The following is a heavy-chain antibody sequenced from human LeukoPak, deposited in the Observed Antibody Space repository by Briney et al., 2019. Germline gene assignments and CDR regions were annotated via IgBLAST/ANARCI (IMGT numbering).Heavy chain of an antibody. CDR3: AKARFLEWLHLDY. V-gene: IGHV3-9*01. Sequence: GGSLRLSCAASGFTFDDYAMHWVRQAPGKGLEWVSGISWNSGSIGYADSVKGRFTISRDNAKNSLYLQMNSLRAEDTALYYCAKARFLEWLHLDYWGQGTLVTVSS. CDR2: ISWNSGSI. D-gene: IGHD3-3*01. J-gene: IGHJ4*02. CDR1: GFTFDDYA.